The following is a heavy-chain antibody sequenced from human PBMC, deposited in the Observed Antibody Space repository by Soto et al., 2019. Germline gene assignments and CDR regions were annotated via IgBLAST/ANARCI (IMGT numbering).Heavy chain of an antibody. V-gene: IGHV2-5*02. Sequence: QITLKESGPTLVKPTQTLTLTCTFSGFSLSTRGVGVGWIRQPPGKALDWLALIYWDDDKRYSPSLKSRLTITKDTSKKQVVLIMTNMDPVDTATYYCARDQVGARGFDYWGQGTLVTVSS. CDR2: IYWDDDK. CDR3: ARDQVGARGFDY. J-gene: IGHJ4*02. D-gene: IGHD1-26*01. CDR1: GFSLSTRGVG.